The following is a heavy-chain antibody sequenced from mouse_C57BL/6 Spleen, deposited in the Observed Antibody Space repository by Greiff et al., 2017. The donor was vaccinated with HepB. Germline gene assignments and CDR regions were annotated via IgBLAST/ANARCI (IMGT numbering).Heavy chain of an antibody. CDR1: GFNIKDDY. Sequence: EVQLQESGAELVRPGASVKLSCTASGFNIKDDYMHWVKQRPEQGLEWIGWIDPENGDTEYASKFQGKATITADTSSNTAYLQLSSLTSEDTAVYYCTGYAMDYWGQGTSVTVSS. J-gene: IGHJ4*01. CDR2: IDPENGDT. CDR3: TGYAMDY. V-gene: IGHV14-4*01.